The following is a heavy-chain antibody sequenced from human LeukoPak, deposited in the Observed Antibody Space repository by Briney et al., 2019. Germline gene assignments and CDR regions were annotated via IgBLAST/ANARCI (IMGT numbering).Heavy chain of an antibody. Sequence: SQTLSLTCAISGGSVSSKHAAWNWLRHSPSRGLEWLGRTYYRSKWYYDYAVSLKSRIIINPDTSKNQLSLQLNSVTPEDTAVYYCARLSAGSSAQSSGEYWGQGTLVTVSS. V-gene: IGHV6-1*01. D-gene: IGHD3-22*01. CDR3: ARLSAGSSAQSSGEY. J-gene: IGHJ4*02. CDR1: GGSVSSKHAA. CDR2: TYYRSKWYY.